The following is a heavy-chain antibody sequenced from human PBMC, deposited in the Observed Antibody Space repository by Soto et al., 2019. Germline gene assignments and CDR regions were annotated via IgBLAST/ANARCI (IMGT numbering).Heavy chain of an antibody. D-gene: IGHD3-10*01. Sequence: QVQLQQWGAGLLKPSETLSLTCAVYGGSFSGYYWSWIRQPPGKGLEWIGEINHSGSTNYNPSLKSRVTISVDTSNNQFSLKLSSVIAAQKSVYYCARRVTTYYNGSGREANYFDYWGQGTLVTVSS. CDR1: GGSFSGYY. V-gene: IGHV4-34*01. J-gene: IGHJ4*02. CDR2: INHSGST. CDR3: ARRVTTYYNGSGREANYFDY.